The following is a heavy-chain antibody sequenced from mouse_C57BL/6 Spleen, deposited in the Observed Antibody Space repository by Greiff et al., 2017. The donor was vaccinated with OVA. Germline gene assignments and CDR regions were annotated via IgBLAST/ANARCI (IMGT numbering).Heavy chain of an antibody. J-gene: IGHJ4*01. D-gene: IGHD1-1*01. Sequence: QVQLKQSGAELVKPGASAKLSCKASGYTFTEYTIHWVKQRSGQGLEWIGWFYPGSGSIKYNEKFKDKATLTADKSSSTVYMELSRLTSEDSAVYFCARHEDPLIITTVVEGAMDYWGQGTSVTVSS. CDR2: FYPGSGSI. CDR3: ARHEDPLIITTVVEGAMDY. V-gene: IGHV1-62-2*01. CDR1: GYTFTEYT.